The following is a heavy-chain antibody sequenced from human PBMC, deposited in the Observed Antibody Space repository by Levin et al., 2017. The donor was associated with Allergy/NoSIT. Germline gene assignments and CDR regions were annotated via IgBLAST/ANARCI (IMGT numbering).Heavy chain of an antibody. CDR3: ARAGRDIPSDGVERARLGSIFN. Sequence: SQTLSLTCTVSGGSISTYYWTWIRQPPGKGLEWIGYIYYLGSTNYNPSLKSRLTISVDTSKNQFSLRLSSVTAADTAVYYCARAGRDIPSDGVERARLGSIFNWGQGALVTVSS. J-gene: IGHJ4*02. CDR2: IYYLGST. V-gene: IGHV4-59*01. D-gene: IGHD1-26*01. CDR1: GGSISTYY.